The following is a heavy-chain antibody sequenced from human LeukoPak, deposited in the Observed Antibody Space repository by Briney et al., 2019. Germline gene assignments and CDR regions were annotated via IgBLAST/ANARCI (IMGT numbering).Heavy chain of an antibody. J-gene: IGHJ4*02. Sequence: SVKVSCKASGGTFSSYAISWVRQAPGQGPEWMGGIIPIFGTANYAQKFQGRVTITADKSTSTAYMELSSLRSEDTAVYYCARGKYSSGWTDVGYWGQGTLVTVSS. D-gene: IGHD6-19*01. CDR1: GGTFSSYA. CDR3: ARGKYSSGWTDVGY. CDR2: IIPIFGTA. V-gene: IGHV1-69*06.